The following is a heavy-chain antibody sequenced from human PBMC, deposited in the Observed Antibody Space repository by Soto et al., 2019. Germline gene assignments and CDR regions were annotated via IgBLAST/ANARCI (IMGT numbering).Heavy chain of an antibody. D-gene: IGHD5-12*01. CDR2: IYYSGST. V-gene: IGHV4-59*01. J-gene: IGHJ4*02. CDR1: GGSISSYY. Sequence: SETLSLTCTVSGGSISSYYWSWIRQPPGKGLEWIGYIYYSGSTNYNPSLKSRVTISVDTSKNQFSLKLSSVTAADTAVYYCARKPAVVAALDYWGQGTLVTVSS. CDR3: ARKPAVVAALDY.